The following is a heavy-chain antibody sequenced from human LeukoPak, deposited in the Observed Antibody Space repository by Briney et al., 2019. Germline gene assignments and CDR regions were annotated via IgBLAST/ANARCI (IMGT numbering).Heavy chain of an antibody. Sequence: PSETLSLTCAVSGGSISSGGYSWSLIRQPPGKGLEWIGNIYFNGSTHYNSSLKSRLTISVDTSKNQFSLKLSSMTAADTAVYYCARRSQFRGIFEYWGQGALVTVSS. CDR3: ARRSQFRGIFEY. V-gene: IGHV4-30-2*03. CDR1: GGSISSGGYS. D-gene: IGHD2-21*01. CDR2: IYFNGST. J-gene: IGHJ4*02.